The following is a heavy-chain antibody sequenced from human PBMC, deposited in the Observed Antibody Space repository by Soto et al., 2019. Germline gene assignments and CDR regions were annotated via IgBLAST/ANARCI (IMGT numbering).Heavy chain of an antibody. J-gene: IGHJ3*02. CDR1: GYSFTSYW. D-gene: IGHD3-22*01. CDR2: IDPSDSYT. CDR3: ARHGYYDSSGKLWGPDALDI. V-gene: IGHV5-10-1*01. Sequence: GESLKISCKGSGYSFTSYWISWVRQMPGKGLEWMGRIDPSDSYTNYSPSFQGHVTISADKSISTAYLQWSSLKASDTAMYYCARHGYYDSSGKLWGPDALDIWGQGTMVTVSS.